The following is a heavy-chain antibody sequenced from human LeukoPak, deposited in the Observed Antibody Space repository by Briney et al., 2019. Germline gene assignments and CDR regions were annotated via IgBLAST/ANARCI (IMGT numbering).Heavy chain of an antibody. CDR2: ISGSGGTI. V-gene: IGHV3-11*04. Sequence: GGSLRLSCAASGFTFSDYYMNWIRQAPGKGLECVSYISGSGGTIYYADSVKGRFTISRDNAKNLLYLQMNNLRAEDTAVYYCAKGYGQWPPEGDGYYFDYWGQGTLVTVSS. CDR3: AKGYGQWPPEGDGYYFDY. D-gene: IGHD6-19*01. J-gene: IGHJ4*02. CDR1: GFTFSDYY.